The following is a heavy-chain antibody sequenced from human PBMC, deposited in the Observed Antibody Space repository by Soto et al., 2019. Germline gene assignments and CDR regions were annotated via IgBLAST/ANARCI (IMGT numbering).Heavy chain of an antibody. CDR2: INPSGGST. V-gene: IGHV1-46*02. CDR3: ARVRIAVAGPYYYYYGMDV. J-gene: IGHJ6*02. CDR1: GYTFNSKD. Sequence: APVEVSCKASGYTFNSKDMHWPRQAPGQGHEWMGIINPSGGSTSYAQKFQGRVTMTRDTSTSTVYMELSSLRSEDTAVYYCARVRIAVAGPYYYYYGMDVWGQGTTVTVSS. D-gene: IGHD6-19*01.